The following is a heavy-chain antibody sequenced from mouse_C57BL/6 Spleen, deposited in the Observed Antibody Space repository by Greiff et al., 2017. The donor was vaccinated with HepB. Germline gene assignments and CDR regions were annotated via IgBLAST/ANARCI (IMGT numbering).Heavy chain of an antibody. J-gene: IGHJ4*01. D-gene: IGHD1-1*01. CDR1: GYTFTSYW. CDR3: ARGARYRAMDY. Sequence: VQLQQSGAELVRPGTSVKLSCKASGYTFTSYWMHWVKQRPGPGLEWIGVIDPSDSYTNYNQKFKGKATLTVDTSSSTAYMQLSSLTSEDSAVYYCARGARYRAMDYWGQGTSVTVSS. V-gene: IGHV1-59*01. CDR2: IDPSDSYT.